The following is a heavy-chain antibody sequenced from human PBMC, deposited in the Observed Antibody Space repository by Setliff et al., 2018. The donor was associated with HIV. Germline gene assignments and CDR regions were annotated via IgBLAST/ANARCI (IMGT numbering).Heavy chain of an antibody. V-gene: IGHV3-48*01. D-gene: IGHD1-1*01. CDR1: GFTFSSYS. CDR3: ARGKSGFETTGIDYGMDL. Sequence: GGSLRLSCAASGFTFSSYSMNWVRQAPGKGLEWVSYISPAGTTMYYADSVKGRFTISRDNAKKSLYLQMNNLRAEDTALYYCARGKSGFETTGIDYGMDLWGQGTTVTVSS. CDR2: ISPAGTTM. J-gene: IGHJ6*02.